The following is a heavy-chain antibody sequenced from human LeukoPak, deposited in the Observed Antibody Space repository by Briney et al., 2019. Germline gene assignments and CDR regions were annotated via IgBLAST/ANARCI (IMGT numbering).Heavy chain of an antibody. J-gene: IGHJ4*02. CDR3: ARPYYDFWSGYPHYFDY. CDR1: GFTFSSYW. V-gene: IGHV3-7*01. Sequence: GGSLRLSCAASGFTFSSYWRSWVRQAPGKGLEWVANINQGGSEKYYVDSVNGRFTISRDNAKNSLHLQMKSLRAEDTAVYYCARPYYDFWSGYPHYFDYWGQRTLVTVSS. D-gene: IGHD3-3*01. CDR2: INQGGSEK.